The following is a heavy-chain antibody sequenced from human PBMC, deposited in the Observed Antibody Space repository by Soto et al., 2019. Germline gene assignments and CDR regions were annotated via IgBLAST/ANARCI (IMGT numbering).Heavy chain of an antibody. Sequence: GGSLILSCAASGFTFSSYSMNWVRQAPGKGLEWVSAISGSGGSTYYADSVKGRFTISRDNSKNTLYLQMNSLRAEDTAVYYCAKDQTVTYYFDYWGQGTLVTVSS. J-gene: IGHJ4*02. CDR3: AKDQTVTYYFDY. D-gene: IGHD4-4*01. CDR1: GFTFSSYS. V-gene: IGHV3-23*01. CDR2: ISGSGGST.